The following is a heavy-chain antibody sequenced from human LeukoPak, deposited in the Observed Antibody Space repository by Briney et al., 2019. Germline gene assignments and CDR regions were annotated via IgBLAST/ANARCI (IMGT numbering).Heavy chain of an antibody. J-gene: IGHJ3*02. CDR3: ARQGVRYKDAFDI. CDR1: GGSISSSSYY. D-gene: IGHD3-9*01. Sequence: SETLSLTCTVSGGSISSSSYYWGWIRQPPGKGLEWIGSIYYSGSTYYNPSLKSRVTISVDTSKNQFSLKLSSVTAADTAVYYCARQGVRYKDAFDIWGQGTMVTVSS. CDR2: IYYSGST. V-gene: IGHV4-39*01.